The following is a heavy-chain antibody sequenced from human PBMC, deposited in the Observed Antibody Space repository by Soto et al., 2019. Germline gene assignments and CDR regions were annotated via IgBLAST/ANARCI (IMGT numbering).Heavy chain of an antibody. CDR3: ARDHYEILTGSGWFGP. CDR1: SDFY. Sequence: SDFYMSWLRQAPGKGLEWISYISSTSTYTNYADSVQGRFTTSRDNSKQSLYLQLHNLRAGDSAVYYCARDHYEILTGSGWFGPWGLGTLVTVSS. D-gene: IGHD3-9*01. V-gene: IGHV3-11*06. CDR2: ISSTSTYT. J-gene: IGHJ5*02.